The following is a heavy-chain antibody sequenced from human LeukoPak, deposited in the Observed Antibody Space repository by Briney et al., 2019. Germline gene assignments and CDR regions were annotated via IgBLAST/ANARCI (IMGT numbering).Heavy chain of an antibody. CDR1: GFNFSKYW. CDR3: ARARSGYYSDY. V-gene: IGHV3-7*04. CDR2: IKKDGSEK. D-gene: IGHD3-3*01. Sequence: GGSLRLSCAASGFNFSKYWMSCVRQAPGKGLEWVANIKKDGSEKYYVDSVKGRFTISRDNAKNSLYLQLNSLRADDTAVYYCARARSGYYSDYWGQGTLVTVSS. J-gene: IGHJ4*02.